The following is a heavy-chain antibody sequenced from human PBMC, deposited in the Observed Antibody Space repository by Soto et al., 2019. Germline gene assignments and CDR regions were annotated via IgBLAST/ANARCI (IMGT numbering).Heavy chain of an antibody. J-gene: IGHJ6*02. Sequence: PSETLSLTCDVSGGSISSINWWSWVRQPPGKGLKWIGEIYHSGITTYNPSLKSRVTISVDKSKNQFSLKLKSVTAADTAIYYCARGGGPDIAYGMDVWGQGTTVTVSS. V-gene: IGHV4-4*02. CDR3: ARGGGPDIAYGMDV. CDR2: IYHSGIT. D-gene: IGHD5-12*01. CDR1: GGSISSINW.